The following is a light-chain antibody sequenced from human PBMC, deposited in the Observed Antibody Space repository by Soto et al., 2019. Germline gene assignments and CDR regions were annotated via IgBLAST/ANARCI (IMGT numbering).Light chain of an antibody. CDR1: QRVSSN. J-gene: IGKJ1*01. CDR2: GAL. CDR3: QQYNNWPPWT. Sequence: EIVMTQSPATLSVSPGEIATLSCRASQRVSSNLAWYQQKPGQAPMLLIYGALTRATGIPAWFSGSGSGTEFPLTISSLPSEDFAVYYCQQYNNWPPWTFGQGTKVEIK. V-gene: IGKV3-15*01.